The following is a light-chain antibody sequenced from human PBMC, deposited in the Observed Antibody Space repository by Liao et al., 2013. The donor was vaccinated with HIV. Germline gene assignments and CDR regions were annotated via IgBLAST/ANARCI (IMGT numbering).Light chain of an antibody. CDR2: KDS. CDR3: QVWDSSSDHPAVV. CDR1: ALPKQY. Sequence: SYELTQPPSVSVSPGQTARITCSGDALPKQYAYWYQQKPGQAPVLVIYKDSERPSGIPERFSGSNSGNTATLTISRVEAGDEADYYCQVWDSSSDHPAVVFGGGTKLTVL. V-gene: IGLV3-25*02. J-gene: IGLJ2*01.